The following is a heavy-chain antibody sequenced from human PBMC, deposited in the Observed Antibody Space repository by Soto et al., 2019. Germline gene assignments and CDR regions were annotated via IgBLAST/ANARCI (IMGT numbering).Heavy chain of an antibody. CDR2: ISGYNGNT. D-gene: IGHD4-17*01. CDR3: AREVAYGDWFDP. J-gene: IGHJ5*02. V-gene: IGHV1-18*01. Sequence: QVQLVQSGVEVKKPGASVKVSCKTSGYTFTTYDISWVRQAPGQGLEWMGWISGYNGNTNYAQKLQGRVTMTTDTATSTAYMALRSLRSADTAVYYCAREVAYGDWFDPWGQGTLVTVSS. CDR1: GYTFTTYD.